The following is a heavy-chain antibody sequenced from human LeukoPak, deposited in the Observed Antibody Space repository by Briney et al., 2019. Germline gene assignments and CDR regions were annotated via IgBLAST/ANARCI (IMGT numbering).Heavy chain of an antibody. CDR2: ISSSGSTI. CDR3: ARVAEATAFDS. V-gene: IGHV3-48*03. Sequence: GGSLRLSCAASGFTFSNYEMNWVRQAPGQGLEWVSYISSSGSTIYYADSMRGRFTITRDNAMNSLYLQMNSLNPGDTAVDYCARVAEATAFDSRGQGALVTVSS. J-gene: IGHJ4*02. CDR1: GFTFSNYE. D-gene: IGHD5-18*01.